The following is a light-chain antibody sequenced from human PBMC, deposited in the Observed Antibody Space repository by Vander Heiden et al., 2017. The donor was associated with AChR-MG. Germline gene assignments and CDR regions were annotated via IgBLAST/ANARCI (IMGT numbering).Light chain of an antibody. V-gene: IGLV1-40*01. Sequence: QSVLTQPPSVSGAPGQRVPISCTGSRSTIGAGSDVHWYQQLPGTAPKLLIYGNSNRPSGVPDRFSGSKSGTSASLAITGLQAEDEADYYCQSYDSSLSGSRVFGTGTKVTVL. CDR3: QSYDSSLSGSRV. CDR1: RSTIGAGSD. CDR2: GNS. J-gene: IGLJ1*01.